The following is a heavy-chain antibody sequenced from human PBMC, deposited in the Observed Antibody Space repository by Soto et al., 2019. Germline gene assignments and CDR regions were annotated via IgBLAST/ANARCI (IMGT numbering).Heavy chain of an antibody. CDR1: GFSFSTYS. J-gene: IGHJ6*02. D-gene: IGHD2-21*02. CDR3: AREETAWPLAYGLDV. V-gene: IGHV3-21*01. Sequence: LRLSCEASGFSFSTYSMHWVRQAPGKGLEWVSSIGRRSDIYYADSVKGRFTISRDNAKNSVSLQMSSLRDEDTAVYYCAREETAWPLAYGLDVWGQGTTVTVSS. CDR2: IGRRSDI.